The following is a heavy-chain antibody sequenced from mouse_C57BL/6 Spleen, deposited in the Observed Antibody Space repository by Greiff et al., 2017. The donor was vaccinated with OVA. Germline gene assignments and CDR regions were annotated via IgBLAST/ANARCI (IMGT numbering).Heavy chain of an antibody. J-gene: IGHJ4*01. Sequence: VQLQQPGAELVMPGASVKLSCKASGYTFTSYWMHWVKQRPGQGLEWIGEIDPSDSYTNYNQKVKGKSTLTVDKSSSTAYMQLSSLTSEDSAVYYCARALRYYGSSFAMDYWGQGTSVTVSS. CDR1: GYTFTSYW. CDR3: ARALRYYGSSFAMDY. V-gene: IGHV1-69*01. D-gene: IGHD1-1*01. CDR2: IDPSDSYT.